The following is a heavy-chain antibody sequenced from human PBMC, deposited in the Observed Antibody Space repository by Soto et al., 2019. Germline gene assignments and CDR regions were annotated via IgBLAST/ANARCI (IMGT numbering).Heavy chain of an antibody. CDR3: AKAGRGAYYDSSGYHPYYFDY. CDR1: GFTFSSYG. V-gene: IGHV3-30*18. CDR2: ISYDGSNK. D-gene: IGHD3-22*01. J-gene: IGHJ4*02. Sequence: GGSLRLSCAASGFTFSSYGMHWVRQAPDKGLEWVAVISYDGSNKYYADSVKGRFTISRDNSKNTLYLQMNSLRAEDTAVYYCAKAGRGAYYDSSGYHPYYFDYWGQGTLVTVSS.